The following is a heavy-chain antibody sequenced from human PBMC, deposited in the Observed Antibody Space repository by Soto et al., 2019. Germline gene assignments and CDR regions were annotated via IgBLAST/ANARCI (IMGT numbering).Heavy chain of an antibody. Sequence: SETLSLTCTVSGGSIRSYYWTWIRQPPGKGLEWLGYIFYSGSTFYNPSLKSRVTIPIHTSKSQFSLQLTSVTAADTAVYYCARGAADTAMVDSWGQGTLVTVS. D-gene: IGHD5-18*01. CDR2: IFYSGST. CDR1: GGSIRSYY. J-gene: IGHJ4*02. V-gene: IGHV4-59*01. CDR3: ARGAADTAMVDS.